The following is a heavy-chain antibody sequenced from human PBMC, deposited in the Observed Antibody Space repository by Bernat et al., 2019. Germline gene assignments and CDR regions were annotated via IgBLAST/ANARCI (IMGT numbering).Heavy chain of an antibody. CDR1: GFTFSSSI. CDR2: ISGNSNYI. V-gene: IGHV3-21*01. J-gene: IGHJ6*03. D-gene: IGHD6-13*01. CDR3: ARVVAAAGSPTYLDV. Sequence: EVQLVESGGGLVKPGGSLRLSCAASGFTFSSSIFNWVRQAPGQGLEWSSSISGNSNYIYYADSVKGRFTISRDNAKNSLYLQMNSPRAEDTAVYYCARVVAAAGSPTYLDVWGKWTMVTVCS.